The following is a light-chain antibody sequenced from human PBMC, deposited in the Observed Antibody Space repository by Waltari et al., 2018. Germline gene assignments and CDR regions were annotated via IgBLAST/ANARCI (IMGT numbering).Light chain of an antibody. CDR1: QSLVHSDGNTY. CDR3: MQSTQFRT. J-gene: IGKJ4*01. CDR2: KVS. V-gene: IGKV2-24*01. Sequence: IVMTQTPLSSPVTLGQPTSISCRSSQSLVHSDGNTYLSWLHQRPGQPPRLLIYKVSNRVSGVPDRVSGSGAGTDFTLKISRVTAEDVGIYYCMQSTQFRTFGGGTRVEIK.